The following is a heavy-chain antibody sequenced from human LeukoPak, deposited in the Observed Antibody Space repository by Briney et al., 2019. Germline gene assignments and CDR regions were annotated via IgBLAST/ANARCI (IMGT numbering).Heavy chain of an antibody. J-gene: IGHJ4*02. D-gene: IGHD2-15*01. Sequence: ASVKVSCKASGYTFTSYGISWVRQAPGQGLEWMGWISAYNGNTNYAQKLQGRVTMTTDTPTSTVYMELRSLRSDDTAVYYCARMGEYIVVVVAATPFDYWGQGTLVTVSS. CDR2: ISAYNGNT. CDR1: GYTFTSYG. V-gene: IGHV1-18*04. CDR3: ARMGEYIVVVVAATPFDY.